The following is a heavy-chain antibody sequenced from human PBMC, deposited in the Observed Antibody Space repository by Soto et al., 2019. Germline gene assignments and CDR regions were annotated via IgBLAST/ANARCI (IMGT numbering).Heavy chain of an antibody. CDR1: QFNFSSYW. Sequence: EAQLVESGGGLVQPGGSLRLSCVASQFNFSSYWMHWVRQVPGKGLVWVSRIKTDGSSTKYADSVKGRFTISRDNAKTTLYLQMNSLRVDDTAIYYCVRGTGESWGQGALVTVSS. CDR2: IKTDGSST. D-gene: IGHD3-16*01. V-gene: IGHV3-74*01. J-gene: IGHJ4*02. CDR3: VRGTGES.